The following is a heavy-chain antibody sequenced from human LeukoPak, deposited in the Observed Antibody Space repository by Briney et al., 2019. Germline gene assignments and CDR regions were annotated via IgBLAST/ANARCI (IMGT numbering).Heavy chain of an antibody. CDR2: IXXTA. Sequence: IXXTANYAQKFQGRVTITADESTSTAYMELSSLRSEDTAMYYCARQPHCSSTSCYDDYYYYMDVWGKGTTVTVSS. J-gene: IGHJ6*03. D-gene: IGHD2-2*01. CDR3: ARQPHCSSTSCYDDYYYYMDV. V-gene: IGHV1-69*01.